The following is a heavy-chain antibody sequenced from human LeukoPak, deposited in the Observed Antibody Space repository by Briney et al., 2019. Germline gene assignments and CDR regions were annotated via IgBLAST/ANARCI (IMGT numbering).Heavy chain of an antibody. D-gene: IGHD3-10*01. Sequence: SQTLSLTCTGSGGSISSGDYYWSWIRQPPGKGLEWIGYIYYSGSTYYNPSLKSRVTISVDTSKNQFSLKLSSVTAADTAVYYCARDPITMVRGVSDYWGQGTLVTVSS. CDR3: ARDPITMVRGVSDY. CDR2: IYYSGST. V-gene: IGHV4-30-4*01. J-gene: IGHJ4*02. CDR1: GGSISSGDYY.